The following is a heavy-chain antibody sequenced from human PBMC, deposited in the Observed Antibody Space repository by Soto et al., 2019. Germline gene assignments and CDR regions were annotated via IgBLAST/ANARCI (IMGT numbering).Heavy chain of an antibody. CDR1: GFTFSKFA. J-gene: IGHJ5*02. D-gene: IGHD4-17*01. CDR2: ITGSSGGT. V-gene: IGHV3-23*01. CDR3: AKDSTDDTSSAYGGS. Sequence: GGSLRLSCAASGFTFSKFAMSWVRQAPGKGLEWVSAITGSSGGTYYADSVKGRFTISRDNSKNTLHLQMNSLRAEDTAVYYCAKDSTDDTSSAYGGSWGQGTLVTVSS.